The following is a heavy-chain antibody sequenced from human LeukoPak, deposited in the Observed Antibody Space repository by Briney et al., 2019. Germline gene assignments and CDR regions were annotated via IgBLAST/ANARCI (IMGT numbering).Heavy chain of an antibody. CDR2: ISDDGSGT. CDR1: GFTFSDYA. V-gene: IGHV3-23*01. Sequence: GGSLRLSCAASGFTFSDYAMSWVRQAPGQGLEWVSTISDDGSGTYYADSVKGRFIISRDNSKNTLYLQMNSLRAEDTAVYYCAKDFGVVAAVYYFDYWGQGTLVTVSS. J-gene: IGHJ4*02. D-gene: IGHD2-15*01. CDR3: AKDFGVVAAVYYFDY.